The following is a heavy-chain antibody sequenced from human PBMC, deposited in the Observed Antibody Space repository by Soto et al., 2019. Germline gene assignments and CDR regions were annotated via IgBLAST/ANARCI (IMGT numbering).Heavy chain of an antibody. J-gene: IGHJ4*02. CDR2: ITSAGSNI. V-gene: IGHV3-30*03. Sequence: QVQLVESGGGVVQPGRSLRLSCKASGFAFSNFGMHWVRQTPGKGLEWVAIITSAGSNIYYGDSVKGRFTISRDDSKSTLYLEMNDLRPDDTAGYYCSSHGDFVYWGQGTLVTVSS. CDR1: GFAFSNFG. CDR3: SSHGDFVY.